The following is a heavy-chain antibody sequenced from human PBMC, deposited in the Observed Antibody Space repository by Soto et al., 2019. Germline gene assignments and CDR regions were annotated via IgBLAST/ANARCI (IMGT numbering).Heavy chain of an antibody. D-gene: IGHD3-22*01. CDR1: GFTFSSYA. CDR2: ISGSGGST. V-gene: IGHV3-23*01. J-gene: IGHJ4*01. CDR3: TTDSYTTIIIVRFDY. Sequence: PGGSLRLSCAASGFTFSSYAMSWVRQAPGKGLEWVSAISGSGGSTYYADSVKGRFTISRDNSKNTLYLQMNSLRAEDTAVYYCTTDSYTTIIIVRFDYWGHGTLVTVSS.